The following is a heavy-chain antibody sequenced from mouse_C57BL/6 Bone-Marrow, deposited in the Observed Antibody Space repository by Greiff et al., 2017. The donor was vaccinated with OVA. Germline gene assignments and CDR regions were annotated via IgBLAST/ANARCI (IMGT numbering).Heavy chain of an antibody. J-gene: IGHJ1*03. CDR1: GYTFTDYY. CDR3: ARPSITTVVAHWYFDV. Sequence: VQLQQSGPELVKPGASVKISCKASGYTFTDYYMNWVKQSHGKSLEWIGDINPNNGGTSYNQKFKGKATLTVDKSSSTAYMELRSLTSEDSAVYDCARPSITTVVAHWYFDVWGTGTTVTVSS. V-gene: IGHV1-26*01. CDR2: INPNNGGT. D-gene: IGHD1-1*01.